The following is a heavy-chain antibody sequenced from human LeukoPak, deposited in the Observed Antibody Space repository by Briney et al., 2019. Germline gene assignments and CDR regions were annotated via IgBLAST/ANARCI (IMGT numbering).Heavy chain of an antibody. CDR2: IKQDGSEK. J-gene: IGHJ4*02. V-gene: IGHV3-7*04. CDR1: GFTFSSSW. Sequence: GGSLRLSCAASGFTFSSSWMSWVRQAPGKGLEWVANIKQDGSEKYYVDSVKGRFTISRDNAKNSLYLQMNSLGDEDTAVYYCARGPVAAGGKGLNYWGQGTLVTVSS. D-gene: IGHD6-13*01. CDR3: ARGPVAAGGKGLNY.